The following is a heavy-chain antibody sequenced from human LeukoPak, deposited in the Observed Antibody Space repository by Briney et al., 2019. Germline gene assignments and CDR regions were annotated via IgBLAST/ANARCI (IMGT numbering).Heavy chain of an antibody. CDR2: INHSGST. V-gene: IGHV4-34*01. CDR3: ARVAVAGAGLFDY. CDR1: GGSFSGYY. D-gene: IGHD6-19*01. J-gene: IGHJ4*02. Sequence: SETLSLTCAVYGGSFSGYYWSWIRQPPGKGLEWIGEINHSGSTNYNPSLKSRVTISVDTSKNQFSLKLSSVTAADTAVYYCARVAVAGAGLFDYWGQGTLVTVSS.